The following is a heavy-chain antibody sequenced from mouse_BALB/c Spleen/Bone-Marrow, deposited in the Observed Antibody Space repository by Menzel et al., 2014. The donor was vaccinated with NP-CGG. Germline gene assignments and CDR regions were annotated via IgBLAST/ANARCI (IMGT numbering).Heavy chain of an antibody. CDR2: IYPGDGDT. Sequence: QVQLKESGAELVRPGSSVKISCESSGYVFSTYWINWVKQRPGQGLEWIGQIYPGDGDTDYNGKFKDKATLTADKSSNTAYMQLSSLTSEDSAVHFCARGGISVDYWGQGTTLTVSS. J-gene: IGHJ2*01. CDR3: ARGGISVDY. V-gene: IGHV1-80*01. CDR1: GYVFSTYW.